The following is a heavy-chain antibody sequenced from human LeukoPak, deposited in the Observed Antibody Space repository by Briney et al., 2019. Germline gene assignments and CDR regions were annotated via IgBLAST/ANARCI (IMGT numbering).Heavy chain of an antibody. CDR2: TYYRSKWYI. CDR3: SASDWSYANV. CDR1: GDSVSSNSAA. D-gene: IGHD1-7*01. Sequence: SQTLSLTCAISGDSVSSNSAAWDWIRQSPSRGLERLGRTYYRSKWYIDYAVSVQSRITINADTSKNQFSLHLNSVTPEDTAVYYCSASDWSYANVWGQGTTVTVSS. V-gene: IGHV6-1*01. J-gene: IGHJ6*02.